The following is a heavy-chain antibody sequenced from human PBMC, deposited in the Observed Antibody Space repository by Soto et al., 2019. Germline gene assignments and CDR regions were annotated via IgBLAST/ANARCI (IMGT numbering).Heavy chain of an antibody. CDR1: GGTFSRNT. V-gene: IGHV1-69*01. Sequence: QVQLVQSGAEVKKPGSSVKVSCKASGGTFSRNTISWVRQAPGQGLEWMGGIMPIFGSANYAQKFQGRVTITADENTRTVYMELSRRRSEDTAVYYCASGSAGPYDSSGYYFSGFDYWGQGTLVTVSS. D-gene: IGHD3-22*01. J-gene: IGHJ4*02. CDR2: IMPIFGSA. CDR3: ASGSAGPYDSSGYYFSGFDY.